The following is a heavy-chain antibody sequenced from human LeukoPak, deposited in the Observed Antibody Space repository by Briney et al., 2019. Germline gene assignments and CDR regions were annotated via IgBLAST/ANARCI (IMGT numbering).Heavy chain of an antibody. CDR2: IIPIFGTA. D-gene: IGHD6-19*01. J-gene: IGHJ5*02. V-gene: IGHV1-69*06. CDR1: GGSFSSYA. CDR3: ARVVAVAGTPGSWFDP. Sequence: SVKVSCKASGGSFSSYAIGWVRQAPGQGLEWMGGIIPIFGTANYAQKFQGRVTITADKSTSTAYMELSSLRSEDTAVYYCARVVAVAGTPGSWFDPWGQGTLVTVSS.